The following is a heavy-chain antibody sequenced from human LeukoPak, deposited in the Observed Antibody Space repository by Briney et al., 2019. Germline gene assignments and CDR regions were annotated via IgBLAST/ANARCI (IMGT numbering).Heavy chain of an antibody. CDR1: GGSISSYY. CDR2: IYYSGST. V-gene: IGHV4-59*01. D-gene: IGHD4-17*01. J-gene: IGHJ2*01. CDR3: ARGYGDYVSFWYFDL. Sequence: PSETLSLTCTVSGGSISSYYWSWIRQPPGKGLEWIGYIYYSGSTNYNPSLKSRVTISVDTSKNQFSLKLSSVTAADTAVYYCARGYGDYVSFWYFDLWGRGTLVTVSS.